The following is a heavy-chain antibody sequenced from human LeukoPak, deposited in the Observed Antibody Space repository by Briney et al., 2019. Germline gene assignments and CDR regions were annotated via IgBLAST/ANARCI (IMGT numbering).Heavy chain of an antibody. V-gene: IGHV3-23*01. CDR3: AKAPDSSGSYYGMDV. D-gene: IGHD3-22*01. CDR2: ISRSGSVT. Sequence: GGSLRLSCAASGFTFSKYSMSWVRQAPGKGLEWVSTISRSGSVTYYADSVKGRFTISRDNSKNTLYLQMNGLRIEDTAVFYCAKAPDSSGSYYGMDVWGQGTTVTVSS. J-gene: IGHJ6*02. CDR1: GFTFSKYS.